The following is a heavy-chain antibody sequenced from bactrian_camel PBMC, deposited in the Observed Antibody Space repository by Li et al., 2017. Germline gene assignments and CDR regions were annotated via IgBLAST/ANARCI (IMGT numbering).Heavy chain of an antibody. CDR2: IYTFGRTT. V-gene: IGHV3S60*01. CDR1: DYPWGNNC. D-gene: IGHD6*01. Sequence: VQLVESGGGSVQAGESLRLSCAASDYPWGNNCMGWFRQAPGKEREQVAVFIYTFGRTTRYADSVKGRFTISQDDAKNTVYLQMNNLKPEDTAMYYCAADVGSMSGNCQPNYWGQGTQVTVS. J-gene: IGHJ4*01. CDR3: AADVGSMSGNCQPNY.